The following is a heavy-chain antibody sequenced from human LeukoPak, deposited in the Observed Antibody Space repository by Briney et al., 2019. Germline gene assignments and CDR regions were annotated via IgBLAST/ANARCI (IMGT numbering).Heavy chain of an antibody. CDR1: GFTFSSYS. CDR3: ATPYYYGSGSYYN. V-gene: IGHV3-15*01. CDR2: VKGKPDGGTT. Sequence: GGSLRLSCAASGFTFSSYSMNWVRQAPGKGLEWVGHVKGKPDGGTTDYAAPVKGRFTISRHDSKNTPYLQMNSLETEDTAVYYCATPYYYGSGSYYNWGQGTLVTVSS. J-gene: IGHJ4*02. D-gene: IGHD3-10*01.